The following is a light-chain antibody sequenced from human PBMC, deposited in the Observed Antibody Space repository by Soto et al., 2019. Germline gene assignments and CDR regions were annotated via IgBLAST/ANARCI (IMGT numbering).Light chain of an antibody. CDR1: SSNIGAGYD. J-gene: IGLJ1*01. Sequence: QSVLTQPPSVSGAPGQRVTISCTGSSSNIGAGYDVHWYQQLPGTAPKLLIYGNSNRTSGVADRFSGSKSGTSASLAITGLEAESEADYYCQSYDSSLSGYVFGTGTKLTVL. CDR3: QSYDSSLSGYV. V-gene: IGLV1-40*01. CDR2: GNS.